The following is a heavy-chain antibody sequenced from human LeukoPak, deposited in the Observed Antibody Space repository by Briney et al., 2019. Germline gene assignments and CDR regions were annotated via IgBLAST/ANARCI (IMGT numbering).Heavy chain of an antibody. D-gene: IGHD1-26*01. J-gene: IGHJ4*02. V-gene: IGHV3-7*01. CDR3: ARVGIVGATTAHFDY. Sequence: GGSLRLSCAASGFTFSSYWMSWARQAPGKGLEWVANIKQDGSNKYYADSVKGRFTISRDNSKNTLYLQMNSLRAEDTAVYYCARVGIVGATTAHFDYWGQGTLVTVSS. CDR2: IKQDGSNK. CDR1: GFTFSSYW.